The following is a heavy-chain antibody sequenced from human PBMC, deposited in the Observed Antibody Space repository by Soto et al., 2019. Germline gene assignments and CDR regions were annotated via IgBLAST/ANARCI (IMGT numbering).Heavy chain of an antibody. CDR1: GFTFSSYA. CDR2: ISYDGSNK. CDR3: ARDFLELQVFDY. V-gene: IGHV3-30-3*01. Sequence: QVQLVESGGGVVQPGRSLRLSCAASGFTFSSYAMHWVRQAPGKGLEWVAVISYDGSNKYYADSVKGRFTISRDNSKNTLYLQMNSLRAEDTAVYYCARDFLELQVFDYWGQGTLVTVSS. J-gene: IGHJ4*02. D-gene: IGHD1-7*01.